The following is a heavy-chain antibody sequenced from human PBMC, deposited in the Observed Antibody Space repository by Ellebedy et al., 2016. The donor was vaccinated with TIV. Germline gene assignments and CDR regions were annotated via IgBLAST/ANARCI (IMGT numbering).Heavy chain of an antibody. Sequence: AASVKVSCKASGGTFSSYAISWVRQAPGQGLEWMGGIIPIFGTANYAQKFQGRVTITADESTSTAYMELSSLRSEDTAVYYCARSVGATLPLEVNWFDPWGQGTLVTVSS. CDR3: ARSVGATLPLEVNWFDP. CDR2: IIPIFGTA. V-gene: IGHV1-69*13. J-gene: IGHJ5*02. CDR1: GGTFSSYA. D-gene: IGHD1-26*01.